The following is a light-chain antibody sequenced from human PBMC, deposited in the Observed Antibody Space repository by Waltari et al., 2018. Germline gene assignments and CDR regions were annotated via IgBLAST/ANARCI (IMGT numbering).Light chain of an antibody. Sequence: EIVLTQSPGTLSLSPGESATLPCRASQSVSSSYLAWYQQKPGQAPRLPIYRASIRATGIPDRFSGSGSGTDFTLTISRLEPEDFAVYSCQQYGRSPYTFGQGTKLEIK. V-gene: IGKV3-20*01. CDR2: RAS. CDR1: QSVSSSY. J-gene: IGKJ2*01. CDR3: QQYGRSPYT.